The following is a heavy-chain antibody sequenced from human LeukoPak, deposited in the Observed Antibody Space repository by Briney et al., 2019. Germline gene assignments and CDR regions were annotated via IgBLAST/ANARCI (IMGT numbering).Heavy chain of an antibody. CDR1: GFTFSSYS. D-gene: IGHD6-6*01. CDR2: ISSSSGNI. V-gene: IGHV3-48*04. J-gene: IGHJ4*02. Sequence: GGSLRLSCAAPGFTFSSYSLNWVRQAPGKGLEWVSYISSSSGNIYYADSVKGRFTISRDNAKNSLYLQMNSLRAEDTAVYYCARDRQLTTPYYFDYWGQGTLVTVSS. CDR3: ARDRQLTTPYYFDY.